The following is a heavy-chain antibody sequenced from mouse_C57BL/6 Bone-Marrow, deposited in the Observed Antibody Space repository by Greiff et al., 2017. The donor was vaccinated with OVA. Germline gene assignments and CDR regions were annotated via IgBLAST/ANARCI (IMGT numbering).Heavy chain of an antibody. CDR3: ARFAY. Sequence: EVKLVESGGGLVKPGGSLKLSCAASGFTFSDYGMHWVRQAPEQGLEWVVYISSGSRTIYYADTVKGRFTISRDTAKNTLFPQMTSLRTADTTMYYCARFAYWGQGTLVTVSA. CDR1: GFTFSDYG. J-gene: IGHJ3*01. CDR2: ISSGSRTI. V-gene: IGHV5-17*01.